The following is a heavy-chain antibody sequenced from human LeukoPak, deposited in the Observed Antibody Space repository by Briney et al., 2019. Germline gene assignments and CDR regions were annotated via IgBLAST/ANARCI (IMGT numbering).Heavy chain of an antibody. D-gene: IGHD6-13*01. CDR1: GYTFTSYA. CDR2: INAGNGNT. V-gene: IGHV1-3*01. CDR3: ARDRGRTGYSSSWYSQNAFDI. J-gene: IGHJ3*02. Sequence: ASVKVSCKASGYTFTSYAMHWVRQAPGQRLEWMGWINAGNGNTKYSQKFQGRVTITRDTSASTAYMELSSLRSEDTAVYYCARDRGRTGYSSSWYSQNAFDIWGQGTMVTVSS.